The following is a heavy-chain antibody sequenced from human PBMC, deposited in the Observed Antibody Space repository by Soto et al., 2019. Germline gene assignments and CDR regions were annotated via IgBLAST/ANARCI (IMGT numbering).Heavy chain of an antibody. D-gene: IGHD2-8*01. CDR3: AKGLGNAKEV. V-gene: IGHV3-23*01. J-gene: IGHJ6*02. Sequence: EVQLLESGGGLVQPGGSLRLSGSASGFNFGSYGMSWVRQAPGKGLEWVSGLTASGLNTYYTDSVKGRFTISRDNSRNTVYLQMSGLRVEDTAVFHCAKGLGNAKEVWGQGTTVTVSS. CDR2: LTASGLNT. CDR1: GFNFGSYG.